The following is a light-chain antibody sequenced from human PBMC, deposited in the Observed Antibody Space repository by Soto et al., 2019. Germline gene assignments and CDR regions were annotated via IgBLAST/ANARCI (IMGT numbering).Light chain of an antibody. CDR1: SSDVGAYDY. V-gene: IGLV2-14*03. Sequence: QSALPQPASVSGSPGQSITVSCTGTSSDVGAYDYVSWYQHHPGKAPKLMIYDVSYRPSGVSNRFSGSKSGNTASLTISGLQAEDEADYYCSSYTSSRTLVFGTGTKVTVL. J-gene: IGLJ1*01. CDR3: SSYTSSRTLV. CDR2: DVS.